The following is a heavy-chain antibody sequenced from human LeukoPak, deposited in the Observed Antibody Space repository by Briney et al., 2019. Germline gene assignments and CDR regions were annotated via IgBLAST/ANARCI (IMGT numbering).Heavy chain of an antibody. V-gene: IGHV4-61*02. CDR2: IYTSGST. CDR3: ASQYYDFWSGYFPPFDY. CDR1: GGSISSGSYY. Sequence: PSETLSLTCTVSGGSISSGSYYWSWIRQPAGKGLEWIGRIYTSGSTNYNPSLKSRVTISVDTSKNQFSLKLSSVTAADTAVYYCASQYYDFWSGYFPPFDYWGQGTLVTVSS. J-gene: IGHJ4*02. D-gene: IGHD3-3*01.